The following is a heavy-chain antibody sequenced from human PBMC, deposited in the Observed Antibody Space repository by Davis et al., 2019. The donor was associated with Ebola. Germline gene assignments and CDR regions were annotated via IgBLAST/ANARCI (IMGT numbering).Heavy chain of an antibody. D-gene: IGHD1-26*01. J-gene: IGHJ6*02. CDR2: IVPIFGTA. V-gene: IGHV1-69*13. CDR3: ARGGGRSIVGASTGTYYYYGMDV. CDR1: VGTFSSYA. Sequence: AASVKVSCKASVGTFSSYAISWVRQAPGKGLEWMGGIVPIFGTANYAQKFQGRVTITADESTSTAYMELSSLRSEDTAVYYCARGGGRSIVGASTGTYYYYGMDVWGQGTTVTVSS.